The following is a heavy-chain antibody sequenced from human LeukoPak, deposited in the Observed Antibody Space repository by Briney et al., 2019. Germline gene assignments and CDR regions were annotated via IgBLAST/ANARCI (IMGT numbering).Heavy chain of an antibody. D-gene: IGHD1-26*01. CDR2: IYHSGST. Sequence: SETLSLTCTVSGGSISSGGYYGSWIRQPPGKGLEWLGYIYHSGSTYYNPSLKSRVTISVDRSKNQFSLKLSSVTAADTAVYYCAREIVGATSWFDPWGQGTLVTVSS. J-gene: IGHJ5*02. CDR3: AREIVGATSWFDP. CDR1: GGSISSGGYY. V-gene: IGHV4-30-2*01.